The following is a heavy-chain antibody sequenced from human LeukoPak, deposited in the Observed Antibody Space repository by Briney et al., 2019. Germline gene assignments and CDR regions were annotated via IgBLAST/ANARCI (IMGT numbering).Heavy chain of an antibody. CDR3: VRAHHPGGWFDP. CDR2: ISASGGST. V-gene: IGHV3-23*01. D-gene: IGHD3-10*01. CDR1: GFTFTSYA. J-gene: IGHJ5*02. Sequence: GSLRLSCAASGFTFTSYAMSWVRQAPKKGLEWVSVISASGGSTNYADSVKGRFTISRDNSKNTLYLQMNSLTAEDTAMYYCVRAHHPGGWFDPWGQGTLVTVSS.